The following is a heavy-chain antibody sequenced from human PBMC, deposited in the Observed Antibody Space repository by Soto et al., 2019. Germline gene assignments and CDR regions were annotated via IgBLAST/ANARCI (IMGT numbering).Heavy chain of an antibody. V-gene: IGHV1-69*01. Sequence: QVQLVQSGAEVKKPGSSVKVSCKASGGTFSSYAISWVRQAPGQGLEWMGGIIPIFGTATYAQKFQGRVTITADESTSTAYMELSSLRSEDTAVYYCARAADGYNPNLLWYWGQGTLVTVSS. D-gene: IGHD5-12*01. CDR1: GGTFSSYA. CDR3: ARAADGYNPNLLWY. CDR2: IIPIFGTA. J-gene: IGHJ4*02.